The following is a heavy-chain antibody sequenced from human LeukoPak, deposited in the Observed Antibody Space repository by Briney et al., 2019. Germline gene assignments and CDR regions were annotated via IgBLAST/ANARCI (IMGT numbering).Heavy chain of an antibody. D-gene: IGHD2-15*01. CDR2: ISGSGGST. CDR3: AKNLFVVVVAAPNWFDP. V-gene: IGHV3-23*01. Sequence: PGGSLRLSCAASGFTFSSYAMSWVRPAPGKGLEWVSAISGSGGSTYYADSVKGRFTISRDNSKNTLYLQMNSLRAEDTAVHYCAKNLFVVVVAAPNWFDPWGQGTLVTVSS. J-gene: IGHJ5*02. CDR1: GFTFSSYA.